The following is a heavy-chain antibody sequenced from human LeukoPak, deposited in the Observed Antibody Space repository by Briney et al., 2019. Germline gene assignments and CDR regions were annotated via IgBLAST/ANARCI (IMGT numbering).Heavy chain of an antibody. V-gene: IGHV3-30-3*01. CDR3: ARDRFGDFWSGFDAFDI. J-gene: IGHJ3*02. D-gene: IGHD3-3*01. Sequence: GRSLRLSCAASGFTFSSYAMHWVRRAPGKGLEWVAVISYDGSNKYYADSVKGRFTISRDNSKNTLYLQMNSLRAEDTAVYYCARDRFGDFWSGFDAFDIWGQGTMVTVSS. CDR1: GFTFSSYA. CDR2: ISYDGSNK.